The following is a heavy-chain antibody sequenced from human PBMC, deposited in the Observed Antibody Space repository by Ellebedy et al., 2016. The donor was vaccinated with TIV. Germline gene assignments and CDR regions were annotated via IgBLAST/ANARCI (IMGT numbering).Heavy chain of an antibody. CDR3: ARDYWGY. Sequence: GGSLRLSCAASGFSFSTYWMFWVRQAPGKGLVWVSRINTDGTITDYADSVKGRFTISRDNAKNTLYLQMSSLRADDTAVYYCARDYWGYWGQGTLVTVSS. V-gene: IGHV3-74*01. CDR2: INTDGTIT. D-gene: IGHD3-16*01. J-gene: IGHJ4*02. CDR1: GFSFSTYW.